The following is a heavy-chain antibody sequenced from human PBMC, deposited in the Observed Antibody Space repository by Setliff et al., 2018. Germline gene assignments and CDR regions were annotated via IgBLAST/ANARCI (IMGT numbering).Heavy chain of an antibody. J-gene: IGHJ6*03. D-gene: IGHD2-21*02. V-gene: IGHV3-30*07. CDR2: ISYDGINK. CDR1: GITFSSYA. Sequence: PGGSLRLSCAASGITFSSYAMHWVRQAPGKGLEWVAVISYDGINKYYADSVKGRFTVSRDNSKDTLYLQMNSLRPEDTAVYYCAKSGGDHCCPLYHHYYMDVWGTGTTVTVSS. CDR3: AKSGGDHCCPLYHHYYMDV.